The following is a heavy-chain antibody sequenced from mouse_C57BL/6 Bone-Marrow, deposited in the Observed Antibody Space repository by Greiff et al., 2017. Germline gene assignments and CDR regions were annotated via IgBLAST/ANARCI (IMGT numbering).Heavy chain of an antibody. Sequence: VQLQQSGAELVKPGASVKISCKASGYAFSSYWMNWVKQRPGKGLEWIGQIYPGDGDTNYNGKFKGKATLTADKSSSTAYMQRSSLTSEDSAVYCCARSGASGYFDVWGTGTTVTVSS. V-gene: IGHV1-80*01. CDR2: IYPGDGDT. CDR3: ARSGASGYFDV. CDR1: GYAFSSYW. D-gene: IGHD3-1*01. J-gene: IGHJ1*03.